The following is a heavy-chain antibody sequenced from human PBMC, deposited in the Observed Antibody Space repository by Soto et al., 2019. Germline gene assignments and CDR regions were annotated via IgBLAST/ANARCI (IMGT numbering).Heavy chain of an antibody. D-gene: IGHD3-10*01. CDR1: GYTFTSYG. Sequence: ASVKVSCKASGYTFTSYGISWVRQAPGQGLEWMGWISAYNGNTNYAQKLQGRVTMTTDTSTSTAYMELRSLRSDDTAVYYCARLVPYYYGSGSYKGRRLDPWGQGTLVTVSS. V-gene: IGHV1-18*01. CDR2: ISAYNGNT. CDR3: ARLVPYYYGSGSYKGRRLDP. J-gene: IGHJ5*02.